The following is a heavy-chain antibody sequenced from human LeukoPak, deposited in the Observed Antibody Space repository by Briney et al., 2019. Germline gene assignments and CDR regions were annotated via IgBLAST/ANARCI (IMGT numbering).Heavy chain of an antibody. D-gene: IGHD3-10*01. J-gene: IGHJ4*02. V-gene: IGHV3-48*01. CDR2: ISSSSSAI. CDR3: VRDGLYYFDY. CDR1: GFTFSSYW. Sequence: GGSLRLSCAASGFTFSSYWMHWVRQAPGKGLEWISYISSSSSAINYADSVKGRFTISRDNAKNSLYLQMNSLRAEDTAVYYCVRDGLYYFDYWGQGTLVTVSS.